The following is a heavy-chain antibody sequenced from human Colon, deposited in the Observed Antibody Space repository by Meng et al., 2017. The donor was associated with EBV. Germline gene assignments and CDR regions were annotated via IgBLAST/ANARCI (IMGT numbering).Heavy chain of an antibody. Sequence: QVQLQASGPGLVTPSHALSPTCTVSCGSVSSGSYYWTWLRQPPGKGLEWFGHIYYSGSTFYNPSLKRRVIISIDTSKNQFSLNLRSVTAADTAVYYCARVSSGWDYFDYWGQGTLVTVSS. D-gene: IGHD6-19*01. CDR3: ARVSSGWDYFDY. CDR2: IYYSGST. J-gene: IGHJ4*02. CDR1: CGSVSSGSYY. V-gene: IGHV4-31*03.